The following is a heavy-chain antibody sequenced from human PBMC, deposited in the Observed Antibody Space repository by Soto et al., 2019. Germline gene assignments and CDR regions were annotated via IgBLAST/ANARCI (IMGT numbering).Heavy chain of an antibody. CDR3: ARRSSGWYSWFDP. CDR1: GGSISSSSYY. CDR2: SYYSGST. Sequence: QLQLQESGPGLVKPSETLSLTCTVSGGSISSSSYYWGWIRQSPGKGLEWIGNSYYSGSTYYNPSLKSRVTISVDTFKNQLSLKLSSVTAADTAVYYCARRSSGWYSWFDPWGQGTLVTVSS. V-gene: IGHV4-39*01. D-gene: IGHD6-19*01. J-gene: IGHJ5*02.